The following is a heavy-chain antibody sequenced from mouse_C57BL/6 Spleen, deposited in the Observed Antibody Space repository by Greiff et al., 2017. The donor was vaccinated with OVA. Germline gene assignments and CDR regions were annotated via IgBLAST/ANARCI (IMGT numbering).Heavy chain of an antibody. V-gene: IGHV5-6*01. D-gene: IGHD1-1*01. CDR1: GFTFSSYG. CDR3: ARPSHYYGSSLGGYFDV. CDR2: ISSGGSYT. Sequence: VQLQQSGGDLVKPGGSLKLSCAASGFTFSSYGMSWVRQTPDKRLEWVATISSGGSYTYYPDSVKGRFTISRDNAKNTLYLQMSSLKSEDTAMYYCARPSHYYGSSLGGYFDVWGTGTTVTVSS. J-gene: IGHJ1*03.